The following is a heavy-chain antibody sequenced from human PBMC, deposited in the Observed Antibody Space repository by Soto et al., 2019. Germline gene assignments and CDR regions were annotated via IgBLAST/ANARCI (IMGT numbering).Heavy chain of an antibody. J-gene: IGHJ6*02. CDR2: VIPVFGLA. Sequence: ASVKVSCKSSGGTFSSYAISWVRQAPGQGLEWMGGVIPVFGLATYAQKVQGRVTITADKSTNTAYMEVSSLRSEDTAVYYCARAKPSHGSGKRISDYYSMDLWGQGTTVTVSS. D-gene: IGHD3-10*01. CDR1: GGTFSSYA. V-gene: IGHV1-69*10. CDR3: ARAKPSHGSGKRISDYYSMDL.